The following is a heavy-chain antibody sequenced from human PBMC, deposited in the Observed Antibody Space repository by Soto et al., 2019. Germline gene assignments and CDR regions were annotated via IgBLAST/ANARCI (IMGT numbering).Heavy chain of an antibody. D-gene: IGHD5-12*01. CDR2: IYPGDSDT. Sequence: GESLKISCNGSGYSFTSYWIGWVRQMPGKGLEWMGIIYPGDSDTRYSPSFQGQVTISADKSISTAYLQWSSLKASDTAMYYCARLGTERWLQLRPRSNYYYYYGMDVWGQGTTVTVSS. V-gene: IGHV5-51*01. CDR3: ARLGTERWLQLRPRSNYYYYYGMDV. CDR1: GYSFTSYW. J-gene: IGHJ6*02.